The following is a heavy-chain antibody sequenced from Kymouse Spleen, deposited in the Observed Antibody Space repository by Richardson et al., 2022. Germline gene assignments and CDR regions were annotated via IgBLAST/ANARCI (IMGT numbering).Heavy chain of an antibody. J-gene: IGHJ6*02. Sequence: QVQLVESGGGVVQPGRSLRLSCAASGFTFSSYGMHWVRQAPGKGLEWVAVIWYDGSNKYYADSVKGRFTISRDNSKNTLYLQMNSLRAEDTAVYYCARDTRGYQPLLYPYYYYGMDVWGQGTTVTVSS. V-gene: IGHV3-33*01. D-gene: IGHD2-8*01. CDR1: GFTFSSYG. CDR2: IWYDGSNK. CDR3: ARDTRGYQPLLYPYYYYGMDV.